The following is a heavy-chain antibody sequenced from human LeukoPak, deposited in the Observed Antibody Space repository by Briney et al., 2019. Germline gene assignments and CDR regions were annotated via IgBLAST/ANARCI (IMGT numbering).Heavy chain of an antibody. V-gene: IGHV3-23*01. CDR2: ISGRDGST. D-gene: IGHD2-8*01. J-gene: IGHJ4*02. CDR1: GFTFSSNA. CDR3: AKKGVREFDY. Sequence: GGSLRLSCAASGFTFSSNAMSWVSQAPGKGLEWVSAISGRDGSTYYADSVKGRFTISRDDSKNTLYLQMNSLRAEDTAVYYCAKKGVREFDYWGQGLLVTVSS.